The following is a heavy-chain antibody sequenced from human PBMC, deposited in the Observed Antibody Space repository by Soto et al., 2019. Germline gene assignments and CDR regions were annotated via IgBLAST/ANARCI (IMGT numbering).Heavy chain of an antibody. J-gene: IGHJ3*02. V-gene: IGHV1-69*13. Sequence: SVKVSCRASGGTYSSYAISWVREASGQGFEWMGGIIPIFGTANYAQKFQGRVTITADESTSTAYMELSSLRSEDTAVYYCARVSPADDAFDIWGQGTMVTVSS. CDR1: GGTYSSYA. CDR3: ARVSPADDAFDI. CDR2: IIPIFGTA.